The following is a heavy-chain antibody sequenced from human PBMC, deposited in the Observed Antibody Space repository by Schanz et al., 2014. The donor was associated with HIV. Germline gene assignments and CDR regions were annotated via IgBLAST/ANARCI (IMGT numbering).Heavy chain of an antibody. J-gene: IGHJ4*02. CDR2: IYHSGST. Sequence: QVQLQQWGAGLLKPSETLSLTCAVYGESLSGYYWTWIRQPPKKGLEWIGYIYHSGSTYYNPSLKPRATISVDRSKTQSSLTLPSVTAADTAVYYCARTYSYDDYFDYWGQGTLVTVSS. D-gene: IGHD5-18*01. CDR3: ARTYSYDDYFDY. CDR1: GESLSGYY. V-gene: IGHV4-34*02.